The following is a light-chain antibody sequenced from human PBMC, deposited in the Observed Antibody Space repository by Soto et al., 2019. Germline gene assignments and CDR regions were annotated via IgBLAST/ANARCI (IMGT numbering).Light chain of an antibody. Sequence: DIQMTQSPSSVSASVGDRVTITCRASQSISGWLAWYQQKPGKAPKLLIYAASNLQSGVPSRFSGSGSGRHFTLTSSSLQPEDFATYYCQQANSFPTTFGQGTKVEIK. CDR3: QQANSFPTT. V-gene: IGKV1-12*01. J-gene: IGKJ1*01. CDR1: QSISGW. CDR2: AAS.